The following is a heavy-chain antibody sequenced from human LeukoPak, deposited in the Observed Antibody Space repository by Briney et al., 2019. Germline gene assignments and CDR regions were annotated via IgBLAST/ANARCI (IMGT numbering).Heavy chain of an antibody. Sequence: PGGSLRLSCAASGFTFSNAWMNWVRQAPGKGLEWVGHIKRKTDDGTTDYAAPVKGRFTISRDDSKNTLYLQMNSLKTEDTAVYYCTTLYCSTTYCYGSFDLWGRGTVVTVSS. CDR1: GFTFSNAW. CDR3: TTLYCSTTYCYGSFDL. CDR2: IKRKTDDGTT. J-gene: IGHJ2*01. D-gene: IGHD2-2*01. V-gene: IGHV3-15*01.